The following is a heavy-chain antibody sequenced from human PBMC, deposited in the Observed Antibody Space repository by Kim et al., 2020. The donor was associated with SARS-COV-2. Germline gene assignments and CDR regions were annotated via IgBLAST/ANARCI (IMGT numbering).Heavy chain of an antibody. CDR1: GDSISGSNDY. V-gene: IGHV4-30-4*01. CDR3: ARTATYSLSYFDY. Sequence: SETLSLICSVSGDSISGSNDYWSWIRQTPGKGLEWIGYTYHTGAIYYNPSLESRISISVDTSKNQFFLRLNSVTAADTAVYFCARTATYSLSYFDYWGQG. CDR2: TYHTGAI. D-gene: IGHD5-12*01. J-gene: IGHJ4*02.